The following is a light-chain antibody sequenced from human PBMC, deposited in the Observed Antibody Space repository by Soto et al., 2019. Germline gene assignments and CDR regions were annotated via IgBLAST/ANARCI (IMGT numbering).Light chain of an antibody. CDR3: HQYNNWPPGT. J-gene: IGKJ2*02. CDR1: QSISRK. V-gene: IGKV3-15*01. CDR2: GAS. Sequence: EIVMTQSPATLTVSPGDRATLSCRASQSISRKLAWYQQKPGQAPRILLYGASTRATGTPARFSGSGSGTDFTLTISSLQSEDFAVYYCHQYNNWPPGTFGQGTKLEIK.